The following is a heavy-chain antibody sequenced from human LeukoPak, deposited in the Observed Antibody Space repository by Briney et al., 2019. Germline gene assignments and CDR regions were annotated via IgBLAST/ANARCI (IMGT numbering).Heavy chain of an antibody. D-gene: IGHD2-15*01. CDR3: ASVTLRYCSGGSCYPDY. CDR2: ISSSSSYI. CDR1: GFTFSSYS. Sequence: GGSLRLSCAASGFTFSSYSMNWVRQAPGKGLEWVSSISSSSSYIYYADSVKGRFTISRDNAKNSLYLQMNSLRAEVTAVYYCASVTLRYCSGGSCYPDYWGQGTLVTVSS. J-gene: IGHJ4*02. V-gene: IGHV3-21*01.